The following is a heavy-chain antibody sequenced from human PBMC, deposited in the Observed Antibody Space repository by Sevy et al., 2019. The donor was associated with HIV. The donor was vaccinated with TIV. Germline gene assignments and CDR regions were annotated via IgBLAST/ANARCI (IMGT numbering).Heavy chain of an antibody. V-gene: IGHV4-59*01. Sequence: SETLSLTCTVSGGSISSYYWSWIRQPPGKGLEWIGYIYYSGSTNYNPSLKSRVTISVDTSKNQFSLKLSSVTAADTAVYYCATYYYGSGSYSYFDYWGQEPWSPSPQ. CDR1: GGSISSYY. CDR3: ATYYYGSGSYSYFDY. J-gene: IGHJ4*01. D-gene: IGHD3-10*01. CDR2: IYYSGST.